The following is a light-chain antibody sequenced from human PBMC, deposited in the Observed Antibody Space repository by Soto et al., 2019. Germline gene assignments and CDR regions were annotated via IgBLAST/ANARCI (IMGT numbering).Light chain of an antibody. CDR3: QQYRSYAVT. CDR2: KAS. V-gene: IGKV1-5*03. Sequence: DIQMTQSPSTLSASIGDRVTITCRASQSISTWLAWYQQKPGKAPKVLIYKASSVERGVPSRFSGSGSGTEFTLTISSLQPDDFAAYYCQQYRSYAVTFGQGTKLEIK. J-gene: IGKJ2*01. CDR1: QSISTW.